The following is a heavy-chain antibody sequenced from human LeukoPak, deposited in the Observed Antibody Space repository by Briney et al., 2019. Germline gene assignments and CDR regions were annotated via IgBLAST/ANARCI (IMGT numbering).Heavy chain of an antibody. CDR3: AKDQQAPTYYYMDV. CDR2: ISGSGGST. CDR1: GFTFSSYA. V-gene: IGHV3-23*01. Sequence: GGSLRLSCAASGFTFSSYAMSWVRQAPGKGLEWVSAISGSGGSTYYADSVKGRFTISRDNSKNTLYLQMNSLRAEDTAVYYCAKDQQAPTYYYMDVWGKGTTVTVSS. J-gene: IGHJ6*03.